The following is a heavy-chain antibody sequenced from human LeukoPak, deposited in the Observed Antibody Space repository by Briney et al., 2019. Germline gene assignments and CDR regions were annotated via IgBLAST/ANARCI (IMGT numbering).Heavy chain of an antibody. CDR2: ISGSVSTT. V-gene: IGHV3-23*01. J-gene: IGHJ4*02. CDR1: EFLFNTYA. Sequence: PGGSLRLSCSASEFLFNTYAMTWVRQAPGKGLEWVSTISGSVSTTYYADSVKGRFTIPRDNSKKTLYLQMNNLRAEDTALYYCAKGDYGDYGGVDYWGQGTRVTVSS. D-gene: IGHD4-17*01. CDR3: AKGDYGDYGGVDY.